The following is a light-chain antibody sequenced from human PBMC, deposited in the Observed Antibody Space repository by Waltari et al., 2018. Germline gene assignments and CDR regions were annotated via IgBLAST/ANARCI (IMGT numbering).Light chain of an antibody. J-gene: IGKJ1*01. CDR2: ASS. Sequence: AIRLTQSPSSIAASTGDRVTITCRASQGVGSYLAWYQQKSVRAPKLLLYASSSLEAEVPSRCGGSGSGTDFTLTISCLQSEDIASYFCQQYYSYPVTFGQGTRV. CDR3: QQYYSYPVT. CDR1: QGVGSY. V-gene: IGKV1-8*01.